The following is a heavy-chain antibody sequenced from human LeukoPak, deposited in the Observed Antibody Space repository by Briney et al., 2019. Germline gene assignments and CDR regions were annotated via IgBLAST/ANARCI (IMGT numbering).Heavy chain of an antibody. D-gene: IGHD1-1*01. Sequence: GGSLRLSCAASGFTFSDYGMHWVRQAPGKGLEWVAFIRYDGGNKYYGDSVKGRFTISRDNSKNTLYLQMNSLRGEDTAIFYCARDWPGSTQHLDYWGQGTLVTVSS. CDR3: ARDWPGSTQHLDY. CDR1: GFTFSDYG. CDR2: IRYDGGNK. V-gene: IGHV3-30*02. J-gene: IGHJ4*02.